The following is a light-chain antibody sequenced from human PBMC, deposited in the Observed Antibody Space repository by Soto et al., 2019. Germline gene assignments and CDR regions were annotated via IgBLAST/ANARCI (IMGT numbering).Light chain of an antibody. J-gene: IGKJ1*01. Sequence: EIVLTQSPGTLSLSPGERATLSCRASQTVSSNYLAWFQQKPGQAPRLLIHGASSRATGIPDRFSGSGSGTDFTLTISRLEPEDFAVYYCQPYGSSRTFGQGTKVEIK. V-gene: IGKV3-20*01. CDR2: GAS. CDR1: QTVSSNY. CDR3: QPYGSSRT.